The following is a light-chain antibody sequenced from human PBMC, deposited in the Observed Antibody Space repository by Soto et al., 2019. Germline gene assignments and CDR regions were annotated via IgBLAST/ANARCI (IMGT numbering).Light chain of an antibody. CDR3: QQRYNWTLT. Sequence: EIVLTQSPATLSSSPGERATLSCRASQSIVTYLAWYQQKPGQAPRLLIYDASDRATGIPARFSGSGSGTAFTLTIHGLKPEDFALYYCQQRYNWTLTFGGGTKVDIE. CDR1: QSIVTY. J-gene: IGKJ4*01. V-gene: IGKV3-11*01. CDR2: DAS.